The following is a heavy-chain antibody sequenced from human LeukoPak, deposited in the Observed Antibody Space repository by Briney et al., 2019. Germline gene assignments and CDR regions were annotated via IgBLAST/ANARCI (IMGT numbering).Heavy chain of an antibody. Sequence: GGSLRLSCEASGLTFSSYGMSWVRQAPGKGLQWVSAITGDGTTTYYADSVKGRFTISRDNAKNSLYLQMNSLRAEDTAVYYCARSLPSEYYYYGMDVWGQGTTVTVSS. CDR3: ARSLPSEYYYYGMDV. CDR1: GLTFSSYG. CDR2: ITGDGTTT. J-gene: IGHJ6*02. V-gene: IGHV3-48*04.